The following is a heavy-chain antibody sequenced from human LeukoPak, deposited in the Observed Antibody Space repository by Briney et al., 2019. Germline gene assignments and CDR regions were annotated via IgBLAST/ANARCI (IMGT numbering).Heavy chain of an antibody. CDR3: AKEIPPSGSYYDPGY. CDR2: ISGSGGST. Sequence: GGSLRLSXAASGFTFSSYAMSWVRQAPGKGLEWVSAISGSGGSTYYADSVKGRFTISRDNPKSTLYLQMNSLRAEDTAVYYCAKEIPPSGSYYDPGYWGQGTLVTVSS. V-gene: IGHV3-23*01. CDR1: GFTFSSYA. D-gene: IGHD1-26*01. J-gene: IGHJ4*02.